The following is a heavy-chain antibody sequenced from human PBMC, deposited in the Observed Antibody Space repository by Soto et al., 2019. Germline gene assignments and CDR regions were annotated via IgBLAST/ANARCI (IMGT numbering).Heavy chain of an antibody. CDR2: ISSSGSTI. J-gene: IGHJ2*01. Sequence: GGSLRLSCAASGFTFSDYYMSWIRQAPGKGLEWVSYISSSGSTIYYADSVKGRLTISRDNAKNSLSLQMNSLRADDTAVYYCARRATTSAGYFDLWGRGTLVTVSS. CDR1: GFTFSDYY. D-gene: IGHD1-26*01. V-gene: IGHV3-11*04. CDR3: ARRATTSAGYFDL.